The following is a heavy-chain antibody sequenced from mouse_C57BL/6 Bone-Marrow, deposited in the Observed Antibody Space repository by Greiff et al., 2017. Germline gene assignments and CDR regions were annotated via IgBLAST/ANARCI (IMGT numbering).Heavy chain of an antibody. Sequence: QVQLQQSGSELRSPGSSVKLSCKDFDSEVFPIAYMSWVRQKPGHGFEWIGGILPSIGRTIYGEKFEDKATLDADTLSNTAYLELNSLTSEDSAIYYCARGVNYYCRGAMDYWGQGTSVTVAS. D-gene: IGHD1-1*01. CDR1: DSEVFPIAY. V-gene: IGHV15-2*01. CDR3: ARGVNYYCRGAMDY. J-gene: IGHJ4*01. CDR2: ILPSIGRT.